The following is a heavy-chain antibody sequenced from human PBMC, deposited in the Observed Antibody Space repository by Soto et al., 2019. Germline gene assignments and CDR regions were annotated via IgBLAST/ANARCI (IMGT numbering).Heavy chain of an antibody. CDR2: ISGTGST. D-gene: IGHD6-13*01. Sequence: EVQLLESGGGLVQPGESLRLSCAASGFSFSLYAMTWVRQAPGKGLEWVSNISGTGSTYYADSVKGRFTISRDNSKATVYLQMNNLRAEDAAVYYCAKRDGAAAAGIDYWGQGNLVTVSS. CDR3: AKRDGAAAAGIDY. V-gene: IGHV3-23*01. J-gene: IGHJ4*02. CDR1: GFSFSLYA.